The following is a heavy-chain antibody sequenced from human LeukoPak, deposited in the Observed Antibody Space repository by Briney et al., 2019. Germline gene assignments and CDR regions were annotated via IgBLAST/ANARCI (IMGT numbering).Heavy chain of an antibody. D-gene: IGHD5-18*01. V-gene: IGHV1-69*05. CDR3: ARGPNLGIQQAVAFDI. CDR1: GGTFSSYA. CDR2: IIPIFGTA. Sequence: SVKVSCKASGGTFSSYAISWVRQAPGQGLEWMGRIIPIFGTANYAQKFQGRVTITTDESTSTAYMELSSPRSEDTAVYYCARGPNLGIQQAVAFDIWGQGTMVTVSS. J-gene: IGHJ3*02.